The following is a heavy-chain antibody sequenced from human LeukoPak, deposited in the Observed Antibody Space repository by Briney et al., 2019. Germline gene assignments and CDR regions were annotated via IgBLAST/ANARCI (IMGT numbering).Heavy chain of an antibody. CDR1: GFTFNSYA. CDR2: IRYDGTKK. CDR3: AKGPLATIVRLDH. J-gene: IGHJ4*02. D-gene: IGHD5-24*01. Sequence: GGSLRLSCAASGFTFNSYAMHWVRQAPGKGLEWVAFIRYDGTKKYYADSVKGRFTISRDNSKNTLYLQMNSLRTEDTAVFYCAKGPLATIVRLDHWGQGTLVTVSS. V-gene: IGHV3-30*02.